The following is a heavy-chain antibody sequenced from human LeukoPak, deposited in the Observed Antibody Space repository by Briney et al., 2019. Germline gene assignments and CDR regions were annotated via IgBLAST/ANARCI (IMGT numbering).Heavy chain of an antibody. V-gene: IGHV1-18*01. Sequence: ASVKVSCKASGYTFTSYGISWVRQAPGQGLEWMGWISAYNGNTNYAQKLQGRVTMTTDTSTSTAYMELRSLRSDDTAVYYCARRSMVRGAIGFDPWGQGTLVTVSS. CDR1: GYTFTSYG. CDR3: ARRSMVRGAIGFDP. CDR2: ISAYNGNT. D-gene: IGHD3-10*01. J-gene: IGHJ5*02.